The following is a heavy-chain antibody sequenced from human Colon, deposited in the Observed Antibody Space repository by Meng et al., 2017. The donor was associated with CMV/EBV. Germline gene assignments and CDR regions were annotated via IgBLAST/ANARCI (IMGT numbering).Heavy chain of an antibody. D-gene: IGHD1-26*01. CDR1: GGSISSYY. J-gene: IGHJ6*02. CDR2: IYYSGST. CDR3: ARGGSGSYYVGYYYYYGMDV. Sequence: SETLSLTCTVSGGSISSYYWSWIRQPPGKGLEWIGYIYYSGSTNYNPSLKSRVTISVDPSKNQFSLKLSSVTAADTAVYYCARGGSGSYYVGYYYYYGMDVWGQGTTVTVSS. V-gene: IGHV4-59*01.